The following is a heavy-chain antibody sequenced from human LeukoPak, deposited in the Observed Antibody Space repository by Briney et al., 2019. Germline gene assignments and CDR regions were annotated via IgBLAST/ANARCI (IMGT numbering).Heavy chain of an antibody. V-gene: IGHV1-18*01. D-gene: IGHD3-10*01. CDR3: ARRYYYGSGSYFDY. Sequence: ASVKVSCKASGYTLTRYGITWVRQAPGQGLEWMGWISAGEGNTRYAQKFQGRVTMTTDTSTSTAYMELRSLRIDDTAVYYCARRYYYGSGSYFDYWGQGTLVTVSS. CDR2: ISAGEGNT. CDR1: GYTLTRYG. J-gene: IGHJ4*02.